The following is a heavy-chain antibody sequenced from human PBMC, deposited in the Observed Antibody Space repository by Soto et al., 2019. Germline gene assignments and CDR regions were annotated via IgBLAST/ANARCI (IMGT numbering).Heavy chain of an antibody. V-gene: IGHV4-31*03. CDR1: GGSISSGGYY. CDR3: ARAGYSSSWRYIYDY. Sequence: SETLSLTCTVSGGSISSGGYYWSWIRQHPGKGLEWIGYIYYSGGTYYNPSLKSRVTISVDTSKNQFSLKLSSVTAADTAVYYCARAGYSSSWRYIYDYWGQGTLVTVSS. D-gene: IGHD6-13*01. CDR2: IYYSGGT. J-gene: IGHJ4*02.